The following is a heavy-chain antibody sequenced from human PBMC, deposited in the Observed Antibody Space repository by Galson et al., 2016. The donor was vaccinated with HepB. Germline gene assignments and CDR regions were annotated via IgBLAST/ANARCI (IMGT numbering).Heavy chain of an antibody. D-gene: IGHD6-13*01. CDR3: ARMGSSGSPFDY. J-gene: IGHJ4*02. Sequence: SLRLSCAASGFTFNDYSMHWVRQAPGTGLEWVSSINSIDGNTYYANSLKGRFTISRDNAKNSLYLQMNSLRAEDTAVYYCARMGSSGSPFDYWGQGTLVTVSS. CDR2: INSIDGNT. V-gene: IGHV3-21*01. CDR1: GFTFNDYS.